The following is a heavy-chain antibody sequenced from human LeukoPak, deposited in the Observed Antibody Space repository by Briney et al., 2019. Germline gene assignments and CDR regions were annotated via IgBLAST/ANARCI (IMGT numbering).Heavy chain of an antibody. CDR1: GFSLSTSGVG. V-gene: IGHV2-5*02. Sequence: SGPTLVNPTQTLTLTCTFSGFSLSTSGVGVGWIRQPPGKALAWLALIYWDDDKRYSPSLKSRLTITKDTSKNQVVLTMTNMDPVDTATYYCAHRRGYYDSSGWDYFDYWGQGTLVTVSS. CDR3: AHRRGYYDSSGWDYFDY. D-gene: IGHD3-22*01. J-gene: IGHJ4*02. CDR2: IYWDDDK.